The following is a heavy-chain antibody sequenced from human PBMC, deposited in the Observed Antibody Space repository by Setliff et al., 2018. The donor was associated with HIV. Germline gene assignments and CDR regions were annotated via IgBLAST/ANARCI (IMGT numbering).Heavy chain of an antibody. CDR1: GYSISSGYY. V-gene: IGHV4-38-2*01. D-gene: IGHD3-10*01. Sequence: PSQTLSLTCAVSGYSISSGYYWGWIRQPPGKGLEWIGSIYHSGSTYYNPSLKSRVTISVDTSKNQFSLKLSSVTAADTAVYYCARHPNYYGSGSCNYEPLYFDYWGQGTLVTVSS. CDR2: IYHSGST. CDR3: ARHPNYYGSGSCNYEPLYFDY. J-gene: IGHJ4*02.